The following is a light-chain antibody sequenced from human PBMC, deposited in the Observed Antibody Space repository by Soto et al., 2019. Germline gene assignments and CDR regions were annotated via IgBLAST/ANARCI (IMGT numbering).Light chain of an antibody. Sequence: QSVLPQPPSVSGAPGQRVTIPCTGSTSNMGAGYDVHWYQQLPGTAPKLRIYRSNGRPSGVTDRFSGSKSGTSASLAINGLQAEDETDYYCQSYDGSLSGVVFGGGTQLTVL. J-gene: IGLJ3*02. CDR3: QSYDGSLSGVV. V-gene: IGLV1-40*01. CDR2: RSN. CDR1: TSNMGAGYD.